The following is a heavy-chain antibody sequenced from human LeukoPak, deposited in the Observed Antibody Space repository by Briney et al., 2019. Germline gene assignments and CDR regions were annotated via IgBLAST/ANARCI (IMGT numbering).Heavy chain of an antibody. Sequence: GESLKISCKASGYSFTSYWISWVRQMPGKGLEWMGKIDPSDSYTKYSPSFQGHVTISVDKSINTAYLQWSSLKASDTAICYCARPYSSSSPYYYGMDVWGQGTLVTVSS. CDR3: ARPYSSSSPYYYGMDV. D-gene: IGHD6-6*01. V-gene: IGHV5-10-1*01. CDR1: GYSFTSYW. J-gene: IGHJ6*02. CDR2: IDPSDSYT.